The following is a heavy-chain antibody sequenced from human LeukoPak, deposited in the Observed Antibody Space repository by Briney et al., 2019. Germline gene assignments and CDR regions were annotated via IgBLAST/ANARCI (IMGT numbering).Heavy chain of an antibody. CDR3: ARGQTVGVVYNWFDP. V-gene: IGHV1-8*01. CDR1: GYTFTSYD. CDR2: MNPNSGNT. D-gene: IGHD2-21*01. J-gene: IGHJ5*02. Sequence: ASVKVSCKASGYTFTSYDINWVRQATGQGLEWMGWMNPNSGNTGYAQKFQGRVTMTRNTSISTAYMELSSLRSEDTAVNYCARGQTVGVVYNWFDPWGQGTLVTVSS.